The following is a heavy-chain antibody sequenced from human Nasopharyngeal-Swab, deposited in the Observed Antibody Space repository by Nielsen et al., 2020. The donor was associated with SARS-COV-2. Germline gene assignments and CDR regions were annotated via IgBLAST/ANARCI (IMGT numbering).Heavy chain of an antibody. Sequence: SETLSLTCAVYGGSFSGYYWSWIRHPPGKGLEWIGEINHSGSTNYNPSPKSRVTISVDTSKNQFSLTLSSVTAADTAVYYCASDLGQYPLHTLGGNNWFDPWGQGTLVTVSS. J-gene: IGHJ5*02. CDR1: GGSFSGYY. CDR2: INHSGST. CDR3: ASDLGQYPLHTLGGNNWFDP. V-gene: IGHV4-34*01. D-gene: IGHD2-2*01.